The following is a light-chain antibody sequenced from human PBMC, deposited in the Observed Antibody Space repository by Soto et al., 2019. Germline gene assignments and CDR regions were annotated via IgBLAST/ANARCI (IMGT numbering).Light chain of an antibody. CDR3: QQYNNWPFS. Sequence: EIVMTQSPATLFVSPGDRAMQSCRAGQGVTTNFAWYQQKSGQSPRLLIYDVSHRATGVPARFSGTGSEPDFTLTISGLQSEDSAVYFCQQYNNWPFSFGQGTRLEI. CDR1: QGVTTN. CDR2: DVS. J-gene: IGKJ5*01. V-gene: IGKV3-15*01.